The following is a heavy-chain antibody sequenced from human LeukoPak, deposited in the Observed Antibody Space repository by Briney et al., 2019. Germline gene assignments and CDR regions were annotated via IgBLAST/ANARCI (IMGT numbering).Heavy chain of an antibody. CDR2: ISSTFNYI. V-gene: IGHV3-21*01. CDR1: GFTFSSYT. D-gene: IGHD6-19*01. Sequence: PGGSLRLSCAASGFTFSSYTMNWVRPAPGKGREGVSSISSTFNYIYYADSVKGRFTISRDNAKNSLSLQMNSLRAEDTAVYYCASGRSGWYDPSMGSIDYWGQGTLVTVSS. CDR3: ASGRSGWYDPSMGSIDY. J-gene: IGHJ4*02.